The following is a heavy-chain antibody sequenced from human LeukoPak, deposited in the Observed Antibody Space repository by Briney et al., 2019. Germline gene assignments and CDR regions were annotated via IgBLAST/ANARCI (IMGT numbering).Heavy chain of an antibody. V-gene: IGHV1-2*02. CDR1: GYTFTGYY. Sequence: GASVKVSCKTSGYTFTGYYMHWVRQAPGQGHEWMGWINPNSGGTNYAQKFQGRVTMTRDTSITAVYMELSRLRSDDTAVYYCARVAIPGTETFDYWGQGTLVTVSS. CDR3: ARVAIPGTETFDY. CDR2: INPNSGGT. D-gene: IGHD2-2*02. J-gene: IGHJ4*02.